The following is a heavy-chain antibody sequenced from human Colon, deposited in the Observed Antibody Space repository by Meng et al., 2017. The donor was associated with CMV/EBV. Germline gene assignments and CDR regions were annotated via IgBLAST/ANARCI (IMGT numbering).Heavy chain of an antibody. Sequence: QVQGVQSGGEVKKPGASVKVSCKASGYTFTGYYMHWVRQAPGQGLEWMGWINPNSGGTNYAQKFQGRVTMTRGTSISTAYMELSRLRSDDTAVYYCARDLRVWFGEFKNWGQGTLVTVSS. CDR3: ARDLRVWFGEFKN. CDR1: GYTFTGYY. V-gene: IGHV1-2*02. J-gene: IGHJ4*02. CDR2: INPNSGGT. D-gene: IGHD3-10*01.